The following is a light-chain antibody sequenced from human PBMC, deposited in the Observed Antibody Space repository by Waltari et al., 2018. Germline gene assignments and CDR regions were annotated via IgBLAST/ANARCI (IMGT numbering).Light chain of an antibody. CDR2: DNN. V-gene: IGLV1-44*01. CDR1: SPNIGINP. J-gene: IGLJ3*02. Sequence: QSVLTQPPSASGTPGQRVTISCSGRSPNIGINPVNWYQQFPGTAPKLLIYDNNQWPSGVPDRFSGSKSGTSASLAISGLQSDDEADFYCAAWDDRLNGPVFGGGTKLTVL. CDR3: AAWDDRLNGPV.